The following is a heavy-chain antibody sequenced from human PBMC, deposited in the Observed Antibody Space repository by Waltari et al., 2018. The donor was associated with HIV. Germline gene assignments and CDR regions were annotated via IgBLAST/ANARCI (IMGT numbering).Heavy chain of an antibody. V-gene: IGHV1-3*01. D-gene: IGHD3-9*01. J-gene: IGHJ5*02. Sequence: QVQLVQSGAEVKNPGASVKVSCKASGYTFTTYTIHWVRQAPGQRLAWMGWINAGNGNTKYAHNVQDRGTLTRDRSASSAYMELSSLRSEDTALYDCARTYDILTGFGWFDPWGQGTLVTVSS. CDR1: GYTFTTYT. CDR2: INAGNGNT. CDR3: ARTYDILTGFGWFDP.